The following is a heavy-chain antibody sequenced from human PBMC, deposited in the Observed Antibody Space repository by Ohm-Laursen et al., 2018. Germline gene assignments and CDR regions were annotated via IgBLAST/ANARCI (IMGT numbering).Heavy chain of an antibody. CDR3: ARRKTLRLSGSRVGYAFDI. D-gene: IGHD1-26*01. J-gene: IGHJ3*02. CDR1: GGSISSYY. Sequence: SETLSLTCTVSGGSISSYYWSWIRQPPGKGLEWIGYIYYSGSTNYNPSLKSRVTISVDTSKNQFSLKLSSVTAADTAVYYCARRKTLRLSGSRVGYAFDIWGQGTMVTVSS. V-gene: IGHV4-59*08. CDR2: IYYSGST.